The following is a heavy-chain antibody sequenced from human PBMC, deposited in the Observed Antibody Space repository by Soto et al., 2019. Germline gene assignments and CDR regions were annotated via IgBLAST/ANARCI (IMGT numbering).Heavy chain of an antibody. D-gene: IGHD6-6*01. V-gene: IGHV4-34*01. J-gene: IGHJ4*02. CDR2: INHSGST. Sequence: SETLSLTCAVYGGSFSGYYWSWIRQPPGKGLEWIGEINHSGSTNYNPSLKSRVTISVDTSKNQFSLKLSSVTAADTAVYYCARGSRGEYSSSSSDYWGQGTLVTVSS. CDR3: ARGSRGEYSSSSSDY. CDR1: GGSFSGYY.